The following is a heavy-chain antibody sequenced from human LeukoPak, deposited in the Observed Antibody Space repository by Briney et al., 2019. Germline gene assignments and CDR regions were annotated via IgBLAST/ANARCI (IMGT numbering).Heavy chain of an antibody. V-gene: IGHV3-13*01. Sequence: GGSLRLSCAASGFTFSSYDMHWVRQATGKGLEWVSAIDTGGDTYYAGSVKGRFTISRDNARNSLYLQMNSLRAGDTAVYCCTRAPHGDYFDYWGQGTLVTASS. D-gene: IGHD4-17*01. CDR1: GFTFSSYD. J-gene: IGHJ4*02. CDR3: TRAPHGDYFDY. CDR2: IDTGGDT.